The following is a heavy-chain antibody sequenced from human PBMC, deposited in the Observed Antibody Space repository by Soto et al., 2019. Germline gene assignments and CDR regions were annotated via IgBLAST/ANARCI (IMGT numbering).Heavy chain of an antibody. J-gene: IGHJ5*02. Sequence: EVQLVEAGGGLVRPGGSQKLSCAASGFMFGAHWMHWVRQGPDKGLVFVARINLDGTKTNYADFVEGRFTISRDNAKKTLYLEMNSLRGDDTAVYFCARELVHGYLDLWGQGDLVTVSS. CDR1: GFMFGAHW. V-gene: IGHV3-74*01. D-gene: IGHD2-8*02. CDR3: ARELVHGYLDL. CDR2: INLDGTKT.